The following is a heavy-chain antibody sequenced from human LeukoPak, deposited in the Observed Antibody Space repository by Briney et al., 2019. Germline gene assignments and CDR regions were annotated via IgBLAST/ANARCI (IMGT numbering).Heavy chain of an antibody. Sequence: GGSLRLSCAASGFTFSSYAMHWVRQAPGKGLEYVSAISSNGGSTYYANSVKGRFTISRDNSKNTLYLQMNSLRAEDTAVYYCAKLGYGDYPDYWGQGTLVTVSS. CDR1: GFTFSSYA. CDR2: ISSNGGST. D-gene: IGHD4-17*01. J-gene: IGHJ4*02. CDR3: AKLGYGDYPDY. V-gene: IGHV3-64*01.